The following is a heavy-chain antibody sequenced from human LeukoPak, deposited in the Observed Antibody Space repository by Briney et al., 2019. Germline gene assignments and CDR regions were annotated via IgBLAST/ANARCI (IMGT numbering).Heavy chain of an antibody. CDR3: ARIDDFWSGYHPYYMDV. J-gene: IGHJ6*03. CDR1: GFTVSSNY. D-gene: IGHD3-3*01. CDR2: IYSGGST. Sequence: GGSLRLSCAASGFTVSSNYMSWVRQAPGKGLEWVSVIYSGGSTYYADSVKGRFTISRDNSKNTLYLQMNSLRAEDTAVYYCARIDDFWSGYHPYYMDVWGKGTTVTVSS. V-gene: IGHV3-66*01.